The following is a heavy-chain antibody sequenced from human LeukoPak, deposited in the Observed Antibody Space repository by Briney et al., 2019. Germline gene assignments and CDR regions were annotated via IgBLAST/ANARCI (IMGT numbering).Heavy chain of an antibody. CDR1: GGSFSGYY. CDR3: SRGRRLFSGSCSSPNCYQTDAFDI. J-gene: IGHJ3*02. CDR2: INQSGTT. V-gene: IGHV4-34*01. Sequence: SETLPLTCGVYGGSFSGYYWSWIRQSPEKGLEWIGEINQSGTTNYNPSLKSRVTISVDTSKNQFSLKVTSVTAADTAVYYCSRGRRLFSGSCSSPNCYQTDAFDIWGQGTMVTVSS. D-gene: IGHD2-2*01.